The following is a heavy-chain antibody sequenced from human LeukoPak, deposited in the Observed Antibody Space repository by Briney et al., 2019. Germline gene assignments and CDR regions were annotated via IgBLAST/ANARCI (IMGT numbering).Heavy chain of an antibody. CDR3: EKAIVGATGYYQH. V-gene: IGHV3-33*06. J-gene: IGHJ1*01. D-gene: IGHD1-26*01. CDR2: IWYDGSNE. Sequence: GGSLRLSCAASGFTFSSYGMHWVRPGPDKGLERVSVIWYDGSNEYYADSVKGRFTISRDNSKNTLYLQMKRLSAENTAEYDFEKAIVGATGYYQHWGQGTLVTVSS. CDR1: GFTFSSYG.